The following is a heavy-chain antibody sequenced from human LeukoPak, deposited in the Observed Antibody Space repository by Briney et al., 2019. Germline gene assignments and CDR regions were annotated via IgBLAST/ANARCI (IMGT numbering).Heavy chain of an antibody. CDR1: GGSISSYY. V-gene: IGHV4-4*07. J-gene: IGHJ4*02. CDR2: IYTSGST. D-gene: IGHD3-22*01. CDR3: ARGRYYYDSSGPELFDY. Sequence: ALETLSLTCTVSGGSISSYYFSWIRQLAGKGLECVGRIYTSGSTNYNPSLKSRVTTSGDTSKNQFSLKLSSVTSADTAVYYCARGRYYYDSSGPELFDYWGQGTLVTVSS.